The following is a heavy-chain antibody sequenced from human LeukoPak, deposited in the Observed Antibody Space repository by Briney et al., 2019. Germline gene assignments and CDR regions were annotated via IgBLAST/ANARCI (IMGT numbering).Heavy chain of an antibody. CDR2: IYHSGST. Sequence: SETLSLTCTVSGGSIRSTTHYWSWIRQPPGKGLEWMGYIYHSGSTNYNPSLKSRVTISVDTSKNQFSLKLSSVTAADTAVYYCARRAPYSYEWSTLDYWGQGTLVTVSS. CDR1: GGSIRSTTHY. J-gene: IGHJ4*02. V-gene: IGHV4-61*05. CDR3: ARRAPYSYEWSTLDY. D-gene: IGHD5-18*01.